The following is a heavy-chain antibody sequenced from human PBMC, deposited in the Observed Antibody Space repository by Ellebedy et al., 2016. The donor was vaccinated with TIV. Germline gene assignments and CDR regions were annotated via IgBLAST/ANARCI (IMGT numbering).Heavy chain of an antibody. Sequence: GESLKISCEASGFSFSREAMSWVRQAPGKGLEWVSALSGSSESLKYADSVKGRFTISRDNSKSTLYLQMNRLRAEDTAVYYCAKGSKGYYDSSGYYLDYWGQGILVTVSS. CDR1: GFSFSREA. V-gene: IGHV3-23*01. CDR3: AKGSKGYYDSSGYYLDY. D-gene: IGHD3-22*01. J-gene: IGHJ4*02. CDR2: LSGSSESL.